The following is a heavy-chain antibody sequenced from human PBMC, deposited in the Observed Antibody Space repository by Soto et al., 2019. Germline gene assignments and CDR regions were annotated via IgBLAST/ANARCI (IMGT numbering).Heavy chain of an antibody. V-gene: IGHV6-1*01. CDR2: TYYRSKWYN. J-gene: IGHJ6*02. CDR1: GDSVSSSSAA. Sequence: PSQTLSLTCAISGDSVSSSSAAWNWIRQSPSRGFEWLGRTYYRSKWYNEYALSLQSRISINPDTAKNRFSLQLHSVTPEDTAVYYCARDPGFDSYGFHYFYALDVWGQGTTVTVSS. CDR3: ARDPGFDSYGFHYFYALDV. D-gene: IGHD5-18*01.